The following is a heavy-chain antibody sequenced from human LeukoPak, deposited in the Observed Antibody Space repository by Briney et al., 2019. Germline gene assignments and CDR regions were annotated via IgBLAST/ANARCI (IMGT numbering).Heavy chain of an antibody. D-gene: IGHD2-8*02. CDR2: INPTGTGT. CDR3: AREESGGYFDY. Sequence: VASVKVSCKASGYTFTGYYMHWVRQAPGQGLGWMGLINPTGTGTNYAQKFRGRVTLTRDTSTTTIYMELSSLRSEDSAVYYCAREESGGYFDYWGQGTLVTVSS. CDR1: GYTFTGYY. V-gene: IGHV1-46*01. J-gene: IGHJ4*02.